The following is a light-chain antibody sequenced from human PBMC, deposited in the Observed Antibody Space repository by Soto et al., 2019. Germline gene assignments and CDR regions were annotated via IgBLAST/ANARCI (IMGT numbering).Light chain of an antibody. J-gene: IGLJ1*01. CDR3: SSYTSSSTLYV. V-gene: IGLV2-14*03. Sequence: QSALTQPAPVSGSPGQSITISCTGISSDVGGYNYVSWYQQLPGKAPKLIIYDVSNRPSGVSNRFSASKSANAASLTISGLQAEDEAVYYCSSYTSSSTLYVFGTGTKLTVL. CDR2: DVS. CDR1: SSDVGGYNY.